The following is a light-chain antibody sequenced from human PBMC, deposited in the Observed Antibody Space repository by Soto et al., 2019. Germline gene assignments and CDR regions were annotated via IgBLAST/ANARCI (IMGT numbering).Light chain of an antibody. CDR3: NSYTSSSNWV. CDR1: SSDVGRFNY. V-gene: IGLV2-14*01. CDR2: EVS. Sequence: QSVLTQPASVSGSPGQSITISCTGTSSDVGRFNYVSWYQQHPGKAPKLMIYEVSHRPSGVSNRFSGSQSVNTASLTISGLQADDEADYYCNSYTSSSNWVFGGGTKLTVL. J-gene: IGLJ3*02.